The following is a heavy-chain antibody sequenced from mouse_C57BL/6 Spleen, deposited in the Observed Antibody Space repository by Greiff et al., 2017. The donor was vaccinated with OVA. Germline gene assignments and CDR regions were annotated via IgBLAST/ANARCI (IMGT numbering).Heavy chain of an antibody. D-gene: IGHD3-3*01. Sequence: VQLQQSGPELVKPGASVKISCKASGYTFTDYYMNWVKQSHGKSLEWIGDINPNNGGTSYNQKFKGKATLTVDKSSSTAYMELRSLTSEDSAVYYCARWGDLFDDWGQGTTLTVSS. CDR3: ARWGDLFDD. CDR2: INPNNGGT. CDR1: GYTFTDYY. V-gene: IGHV1-26*01. J-gene: IGHJ2*01.